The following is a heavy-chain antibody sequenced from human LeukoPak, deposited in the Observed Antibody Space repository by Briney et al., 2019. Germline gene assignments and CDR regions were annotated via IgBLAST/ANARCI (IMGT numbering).Heavy chain of an antibody. D-gene: IGHD5-18*01. CDR2: IIPILGIA. V-gene: IGHV1-69*04. CDR3: ARAGQLWSYYFDY. J-gene: IGHJ4*02. Sequence: ASVKVSCKASGGTFSSYAISWVRQAPGQGLEWMGRIIPILGIANYAQKFQGRVTITADKSTSTAYMELSSLRSEDTAVDYCARAGQLWSYYFDYWGQGTLVTVSS. CDR1: GGTFSSYA.